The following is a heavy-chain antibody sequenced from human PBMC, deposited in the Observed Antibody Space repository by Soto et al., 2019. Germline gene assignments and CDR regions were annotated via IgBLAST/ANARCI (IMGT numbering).Heavy chain of an antibody. CDR3: ARGSAFIGLDY. D-gene: IGHD1-26*01. V-gene: IGHV4-34*01. J-gene: IGHJ4*02. Sequence: SETLSLTCAVYGGSFSGYYWSWIRQPPGKGLEWIGEINHSGSTNYNPSLKSRVTISVDTSKNQFSLKLSSVTAADTAIYYRARGSAFIGLDYWGQGTPVTVSS. CDR2: INHSGST. CDR1: GGSFSGYY.